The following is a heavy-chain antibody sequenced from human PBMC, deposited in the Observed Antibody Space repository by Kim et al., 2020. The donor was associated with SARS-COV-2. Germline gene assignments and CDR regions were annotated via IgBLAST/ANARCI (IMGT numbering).Heavy chain of an antibody. J-gene: IGHJ6*02. V-gene: IGHV4-34*01. CDR2: INHSGST. Sequence: SETLSLTCAVYGGSFSGYYWSWIRQPPGKGLEWIGEINHSGSTNYNPSLKSRVTISVDTSKNQFSLKLSSVTAADTAVYYCARGGGLLSYYYGMDVWGQGTTVTVSS. CDR3: ARGGGLLSYYYGMDV. D-gene: IGHD2-2*01. CDR1: GGSFSGYY.